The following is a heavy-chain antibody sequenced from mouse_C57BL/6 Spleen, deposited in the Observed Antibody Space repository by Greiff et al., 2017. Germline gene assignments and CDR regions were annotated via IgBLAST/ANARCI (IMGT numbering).Heavy chain of an antibody. CDR3: TRVPYGSSYGAMDY. CDR1: GFTFSSYA. J-gene: IGHJ4*01. D-gene: IGHD1-1*01. V-gene: IGHV5-9-1*02. Sequence: EVQVVESGEGLVKPGGSLKLSCAASGFTFSSYAMSWVRQTPEKRLEWVAYISSGGDYIYYADTVKGRFTISRDNARNTLYLQMSSLKSEDTAMYYCTRVPYGSSYGAMDYWGQGTSVTVSS. CDR2: ISSGGDYI.